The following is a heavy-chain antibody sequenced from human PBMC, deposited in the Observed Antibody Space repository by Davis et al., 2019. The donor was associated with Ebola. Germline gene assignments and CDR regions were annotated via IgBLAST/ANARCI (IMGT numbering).Heavy chain of an antibody. CDR1: RFTFSSYA. CDR2: ISYDGSNK. CDR3: AKEGDSANFDY. Sequence: GESLKISCAASRFTFSSYAMHWVRQAPGKGLEWVAIISYDGSNKYYADSVKGRFTISRDNSKHTLYLQMNSLRAEDTAVYYCAKEGDSANFDYWGQGTLVTVSS. D-gene: IGHD3-22*01. J-gene: IGHJ4*02. V-gene: IGHV3-30*04.